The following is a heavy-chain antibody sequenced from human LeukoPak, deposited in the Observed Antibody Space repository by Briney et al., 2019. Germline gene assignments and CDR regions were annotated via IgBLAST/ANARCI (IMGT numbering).Heavy chain of an antibody. CDR2: IYYSGST. J-gene: IGHJ4*02. D-gene: IGHD4-17*01. CDR1: GGSISSSSYY. V-gene: IGHV4-39*07. Sequence: KPSETLSLTCTVSGGSISSSSYYWGWIRQPPGKGLEWIGSIYYSGSTYYNPSLKSRVTISVDTSKNQFSLKLSSVTAADTAVYYCARGRDTVTPFDYWGQGTLVTVSS. CDR3: ARGRDTVTPFDY.